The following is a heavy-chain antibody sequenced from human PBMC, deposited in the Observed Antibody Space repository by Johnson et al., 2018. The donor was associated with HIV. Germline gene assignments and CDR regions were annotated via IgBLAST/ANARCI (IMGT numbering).Heavy chain of an antibody. CDR2: ISYDGSNK. CDR1: GFTFSSYW. V-gene: IGHV3-30*18. Sequence: QVQLVESGGGLVQPGGSLRLSCAASGFTFSSYWMHWVRQAPGKGLEWVALISYDGSNKYYADSVKGRFTISRDNSKNTLYLQMNSLRAEDTAVYYCAKNNEEWDVLPVDGFDRWGQGTLITVSA. J-gene: IGHJ3*02. D-gene: IGHD1-26*01. CDR3: AKNNEEWDVLPVDGFDR.